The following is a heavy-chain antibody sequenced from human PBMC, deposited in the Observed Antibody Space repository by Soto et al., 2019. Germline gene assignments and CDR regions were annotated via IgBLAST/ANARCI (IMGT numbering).Heavy chain of an antibody. Sequence: QVQLVQSGAEVKKPGASEKVSCKASGYTFTSYGISWVRQAPGQGLEWMGWISAYNGNTNYAQKLQGRVTMTTDTSTSTAYMELRSLRADDTAVYYFARDGTLLPRSGSYYSISQPDTDYWGQGTLVTVSS. V-gene: IGHV1-18*01. J-gene: IGHJ4*02. CDR3: ARDGTLLPRSGSYYSISQPDTDY. D-gene: IGHD1-26*01. CDR1: GYTFTSYG. CDR2: ISAYNGNT.